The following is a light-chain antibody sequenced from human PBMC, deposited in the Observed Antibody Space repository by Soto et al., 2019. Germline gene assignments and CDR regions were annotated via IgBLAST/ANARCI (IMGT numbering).Light chain of an antibody. CDR1: QDISSY. CDR2: AAS. J-gene: IGKJ5*01. CDR3: QKYNSAPPSIT. V-gene: IGKV1-27*01. Sequence: IQLTQSPSSLSASVGDRVTITCRASQDISSYLAWYQQKRGKVPKLLIYAASTLQSGVPSRFSGSGSGTDFTLTISSLQPEDVATYYCQKYNSAPPSITFGQGTRLEIK.